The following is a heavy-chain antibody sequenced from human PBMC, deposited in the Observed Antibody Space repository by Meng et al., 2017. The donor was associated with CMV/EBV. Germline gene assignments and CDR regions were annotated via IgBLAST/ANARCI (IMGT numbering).Heavy chain of an antibody. CDR1: GGSFSGYY. CDR3: ASITRRYSSGWYVGSNGVQNDY. CDR2: INHSGST. Sequence: SQTLSLTRAVYGGSFSGYYWSWIRQPPGKGLEWIGEINHSGSTNYNPSLKSRVTISVDTSKNQFSLKLSSVTAADTAVYYCASITRRYSSGWYVGSNGVQNDYWGQGTLVTVSS. D-gene: IGHD6-19*01. J-gene: IGHJ4*02. V-gene: IGHV4-34*01.